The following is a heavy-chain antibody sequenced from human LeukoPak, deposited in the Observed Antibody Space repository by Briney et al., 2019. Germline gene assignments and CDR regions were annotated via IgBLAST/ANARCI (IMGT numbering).Heavy chain of an antibody. V-gene: IGHV1-69*13. CDR3: ARDLAASGYYYYYGMDV. Sequence: SVKVSCKASGGTFSSYAISWVRQAPGQGLEWMGGIIPIFGTANYAQRFQGRVTITADESTSTAYMELSSLRSEDAAVYYCARDLAASGYYYYYGMDVWGQGTTVTVSS. CDR2: IIPIFGTA. CDR1: GGTFSSYA. J-gene: IGHJ6*02. D-gene: IGHD6-6*01.